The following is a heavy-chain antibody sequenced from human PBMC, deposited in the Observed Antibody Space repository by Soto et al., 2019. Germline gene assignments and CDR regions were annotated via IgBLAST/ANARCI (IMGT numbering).Heavy chain of an antibody. V-gene: IGHV3-30*04. CDR2: ISYDGSNK. CDR3: AKDREGEQLVGSSSNWFDP. J-gene: IGHJ5*02. CDR1: GFTFSSYA. D-gene: IGHD6-6*01. Sequence: QVQLVESGGGVVQPGRSLRLSCAASGFTFSSYAMHWVRQAPGKGLEWVTVISYDGSNKYYADSVKGRFTISRDNSKNTLYLQMNSLRAEDTAVYYCAKDREGEQLVGSSSNWFDPWGQGTMVTVSS.